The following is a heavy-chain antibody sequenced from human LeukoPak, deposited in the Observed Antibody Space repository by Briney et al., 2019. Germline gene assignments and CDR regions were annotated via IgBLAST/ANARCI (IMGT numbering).Heavy chain of an antibody. CDR2: ISGGSTI. V-gene: IGHV3-48*03. D-gene: IGHD4-17*01. J-gene: IGHJ4*02. CDR3: VRERNDYGDYFDF. Sequence: PGGSLRLSCVASGFTFSGFEMNWVRQTPGKGLEWVSYISGGSTIYYADSVKGRFTISRDNAKNSLYLQMNSLRVEDTAVYYYVRERNDYGDYFDFWGQGTLVTVSS. CDR1: GFTFSGFE.